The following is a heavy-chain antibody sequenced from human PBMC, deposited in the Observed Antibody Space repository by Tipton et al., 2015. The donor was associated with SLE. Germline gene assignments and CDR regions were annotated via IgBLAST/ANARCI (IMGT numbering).Heavy chain of an antibody. CDR2: INHSGST. V-gene: IGHV4-39*07. CDR1: GGSISSGGYY. J-gene: IGHJ4*02. D-gene: IGHD5-18*01. CDR3: ARRHSYGYGVEYSSPGHFDY. Sequence: TLSLTCTVSGGSISSGGYYWSWIRQPPGKGLEWIGEINHSGSTNYNPSLKSRVTISVDTSKNQFSLKLSSVTAADTAVYYCARRHSYGYGVEYSSPGHFDYWGQGTLVTVSS.